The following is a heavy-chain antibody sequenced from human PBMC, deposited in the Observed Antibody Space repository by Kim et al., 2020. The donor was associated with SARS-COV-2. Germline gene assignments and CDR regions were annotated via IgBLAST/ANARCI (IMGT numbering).Heavy chain of an antibody. D-gene: IGHD6-25*01. Sequence: GGSLRLSCAASGVSFDSSAMNWVRQAPGKGLEWVAVISFDGRNKAYADSVKGRFTISRDNSKSTLHLQMNSLRVEDTAVYYCARASTKGPSVFPLAPCSRSTSESTAALGCLVKDYFP. CDR1: GVSFDSSA. J-gene: IGHJ1*01. CDR2: ISFDGRNK. V-gene: IGHV3-30-3*01. CDR3: ARASTKGPSVFPLAPCSRSTSESTAALGCLVKDYFP.